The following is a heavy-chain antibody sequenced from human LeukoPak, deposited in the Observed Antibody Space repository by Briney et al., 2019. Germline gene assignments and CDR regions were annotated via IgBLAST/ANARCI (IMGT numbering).Heavy chain of an antibody. Sequence: ASVKVSYKASGYTFTSYGISWVRQAPGQGLEWMGWISAYNGNTKYAQTLQGRVTMTTDTSTSTAYMALSSLTSEDTALYYCARDRDGSWCIDYWGQGTLVTVSS. CDR1: GYTFTSYG. V-gene: IGHV1-18*01. CDR2: ISAYNGNT. J-gene: IGHJ4*02. CDR3: ARDRDGSWCIDY. D-gene: IGHD6-13*01.